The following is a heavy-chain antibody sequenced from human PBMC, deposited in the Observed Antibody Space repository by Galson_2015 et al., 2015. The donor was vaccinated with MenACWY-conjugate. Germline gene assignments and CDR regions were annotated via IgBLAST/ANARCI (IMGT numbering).Heavy chain of an antibody. D-gene: IGHD2-15*01. Sequence: QSGAEVKKPGESLKISCKGSGYSFTSYWIGWVRQMPGKGLEWMGIIYPGDSNTRYSPSFQGQVTISADKSISTAYLQWSSLKASDTAMYYCARAIVVVVAAPDEYSDYWGQGTLVTVPS. CDR2: IYPGDSNT. CDR3: ARAIVVVVAAPDEYSDY. V-gene: IGHV5-51*01. CDR1: GYSFTSYW. J-gene: IGHJ4*02.